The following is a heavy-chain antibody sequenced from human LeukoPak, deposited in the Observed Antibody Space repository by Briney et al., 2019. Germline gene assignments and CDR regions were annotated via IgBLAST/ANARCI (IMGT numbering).Heavy chain of an antibody. CDR2: IYYSGST. D-gene: IGHD3-22*01. CDR1: GYSISSGYY. CDR3: ASQGYDSSGYYYVGY. Sequence: SETLSLTCTVSGYSISSGYYWGWIRQPPGKGLEWIGSIYYSGSTYYNPSLKSRVTISVDTSKNQFSLKLSSVTAADTAVYYCASQGYDSSGYYYVGYWGQGTLVTVSS. J-gene: IGHJ4*02. V-gene: IGHV4-38-2*02.